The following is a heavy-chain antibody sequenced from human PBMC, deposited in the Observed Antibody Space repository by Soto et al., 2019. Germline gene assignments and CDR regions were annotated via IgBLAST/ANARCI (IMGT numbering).Heavy chain of an antibody. J-gene: IGHJ4*02. D-gene: IGHD2-15*01. Sequence: SSPVSRGTFRSHYWRCNRQPPGNGLEWIGNIYYNGSTYYNPSLKSRVTISIDTSKNQFSLKLHSLTAEDGAVYHCAGRSARRCSNYWGKGTLVPVSS. CDR2: IYYNGST. V-gene: IGHV4-39*01. CDR3: AGRSARRCSNY. CDR1: RGTFRSHY.